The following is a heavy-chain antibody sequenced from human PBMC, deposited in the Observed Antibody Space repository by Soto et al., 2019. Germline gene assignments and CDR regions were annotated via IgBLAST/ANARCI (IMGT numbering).Heavy chain of an antibody. Sequence: PGESLKISCQGSGYSFTSYWIHWARQMPGKGLEWMGRIDPSDSYSNYSPSFQGHVTISADKSISTAYLQWSSLKASDTAMYYCARQEYSRNWYDPDGWYYYGMDVWGQGTTVTVSS. CDR1: GYSFTSYW. CDR2: IDPSDSYS. D-gene: IGHD6-13*01. V-gene: IGHV5-10-1*01. J-gene: IGHJ6*02. CDR3: ARQEYSRNWYDPDGWYYYGMDV.